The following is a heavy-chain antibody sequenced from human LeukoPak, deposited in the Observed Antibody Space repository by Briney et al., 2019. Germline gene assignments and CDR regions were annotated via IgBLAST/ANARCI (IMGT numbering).Heavy chain of an antibody. CDR2: IFYTGDT. Sequence: SETLSFTCSVSGGSITDSYWSWIRQPPGKGLEWIGYIFYTGDTNSNPSLKSRVTVSLDTSKNQFSLRLTSVTAADTAVYHCARDLPPYYFDYWGQGTLVTVSS. CDR1: GGSITDSY. V-gene: IGHV4-59*12. J-gene: IGHJ4*02. CDR3: ARDLPPYYFDY.